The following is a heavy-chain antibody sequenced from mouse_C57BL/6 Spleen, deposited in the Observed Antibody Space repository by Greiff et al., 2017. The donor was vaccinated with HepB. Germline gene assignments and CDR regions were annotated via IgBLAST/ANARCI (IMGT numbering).Heavy chain of an antibody. V-gene: IGHV1-26*01. D-gene: IGHD2-2*01. Sequence: VQLQQSGPELVKPGASVKISCKASGYTFTDYYMNWVKQSHGKSLEWIGDINPNNGGTSYNQKFKGKATLTVDKSSSTAYMELRSLTSEDSAVYYCARGYDGGGFDYWGQGTTLTVSS. CDR3: ARGYDGGGFDY. CDR1: GYTFTDYY. CDR2: INPNNGGT. J-gene: IGHJ2*01.